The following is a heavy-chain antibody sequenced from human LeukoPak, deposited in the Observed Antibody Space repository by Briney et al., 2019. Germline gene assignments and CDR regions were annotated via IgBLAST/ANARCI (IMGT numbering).Heavy chain of an antibody. Sequence: SETLSLTCSVSGGSTNSYYWSWIRQPGGKGLEWIGRIYSSGSTVYNPSLNSRLTMSIDTSKNQFSLTLKSVTATDTAVYYCARVKASSTSWTFDQWGQGALVTVSS. V-gene: IGHV4-4*07. J-gene: IGHJ4*02. CDR2: IYSSGST. D-gene: IGHD2-2*01. CDR1: GGSTNSYY. CDR3: ARVKASSTSWTFDQ.